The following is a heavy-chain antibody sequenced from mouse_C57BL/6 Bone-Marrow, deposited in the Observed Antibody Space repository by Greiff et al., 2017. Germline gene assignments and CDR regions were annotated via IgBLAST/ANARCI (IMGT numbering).Heavy chain of an antibody. J-gene: IGHJ2*01. V-gene: IGHV5-4*01. D-gene: IGHD4-1*01. CDR1: GFTFSSYA. CDR3: ARDPLLGEGYCDY. CDR2: ISDGGSYS. Sequence: EVQGVESGGGLVKPGGSLKLSCAASGFTFSSYAMSWVRQTPEKRLEWVATISDGGSYSYYPDNVKGRFTISRANAKNNLYLQMSHLKSEDTAMYYCARDPLLGEGYCDYWGQGTTLTVSS.